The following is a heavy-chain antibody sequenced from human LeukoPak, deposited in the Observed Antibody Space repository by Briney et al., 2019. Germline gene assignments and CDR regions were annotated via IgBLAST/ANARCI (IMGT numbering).Heavy chain of an antibody. CDR3: ARDSVVVVPAAIYYSNYAFDY. D-gene: IGHD2-2*01. V-gene: IGHV3-48*03. CDR1: GFTFSSYE. CDR2: ISSSGSTI. J-gene: IGHJ4*02. Sequence: GGSLRLSCAASGFTFSSYEMNWVRQAPGKGLEWVSYISSSGSTIYYADSVKGRFTISRDNAKNSLYLQMNSLRAEDTAVYYCARDSVVVVPAAIYYSNYAFDYWGQGTLVTVSS.